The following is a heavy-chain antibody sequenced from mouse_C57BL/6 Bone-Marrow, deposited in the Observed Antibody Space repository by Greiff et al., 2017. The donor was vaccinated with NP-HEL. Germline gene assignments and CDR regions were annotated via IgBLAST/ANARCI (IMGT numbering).Heavy chain of an antibody. V-gene: IGHV1-39*01. CDR2: INPNYGTT. J-gene: IGHJ3*01. D-gene: IGHD4-1*01. CDR3: AREGLGLGPSWFAY. CDR1: GYSFTDYN. Sequence: EVQLQQSGPELVKPRASVKISCKASGYSFTDYNMNWVKQSNGKSLEWIGVINPNYGTTSYNQKFKGKATLTVDQSSSTAYMQLNSLTSEDSAVDYCAREGLGLGPSWFAYWGQGTLVTVSA.